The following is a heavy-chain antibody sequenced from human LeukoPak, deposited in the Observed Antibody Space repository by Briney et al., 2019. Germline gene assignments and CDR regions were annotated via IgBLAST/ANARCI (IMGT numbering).Heavy chain of an antibody. V-gene: IGHV1-8*01. D-gene: IGHD3-10*01. CDR3: ARGVDYYGSGSYYPYDY. CDR2: MNPNSGNT. J-gene: IGHJ4*02. Sequence: VSVKVSCKASGYTFTSYDINWVRQATGQGLEWMGWMNPNSGNTGYAQKFQGRVTMTRNTSISTAYMELSSLRSEDTAVYYCARGVDYYGSGSYYPYDYWGQGTLVTVSS. CDR1: GYTFTSYD.